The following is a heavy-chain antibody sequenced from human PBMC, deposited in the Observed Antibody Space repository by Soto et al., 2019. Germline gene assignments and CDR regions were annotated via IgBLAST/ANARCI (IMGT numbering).Heavy chain of an antibody. J-gene: IGHJ3*02. V-gene: IGHV1-3*01. D-gene: IGHD6-19*01. CDR2: INAGNGNT. CDR3: ARDNWIAVAGDDAFDI. CDR1: GYTFTSYA. Sequence: XSVKVSCKASGYTFTSYAMHWVRQAPGQRLEWMGWINAGNGNTKYSQKFQGRVTITRDTSASTAYMELSSLRSEDTAVYYCARDNWIAVAGDDAFDIWGQGTMVTVSS.